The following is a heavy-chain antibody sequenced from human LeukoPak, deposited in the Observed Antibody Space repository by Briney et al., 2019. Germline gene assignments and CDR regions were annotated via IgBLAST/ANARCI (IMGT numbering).Heavy chain of an antibody. D-gene: IGHD2-2*01. V-gene: IGHV7-4-1*02. CDR1: GYTFTNYA. CDR3: ARTLFGDQYQLLHNWFDP. Sequence: ASVKVSCKASGYTFTNYAMNWVRQAPGQGLEWMGWINTDTGNPTYAQGFTRQLVFSLDTSASTAYLQISGLKAEDTAVYYCARTLFGDQYQLLHNWFDPWGQGTLVTVSS. CDR2: INTDTGNP. J-gene: IGHJ5*02.